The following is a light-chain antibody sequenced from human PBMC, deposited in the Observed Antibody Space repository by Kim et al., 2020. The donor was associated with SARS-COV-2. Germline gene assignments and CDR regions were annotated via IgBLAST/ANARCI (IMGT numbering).Light chain of an antibody. CDR1: SSDVGGYDH. Sequence: QSIPIACTGTSSDVGGYDHVSWYQQYPGKAPKLMIYDVNHRPSGVSNRFSGSKSGKTASLTISGLQAEDEADYYCSSYTARTTLVFGGGTQLTVL. V-gene: IGLV2-14*03. CDR2: DVN. CDR3: SSYTARTTLV. J-gene: IGLJ2*01.